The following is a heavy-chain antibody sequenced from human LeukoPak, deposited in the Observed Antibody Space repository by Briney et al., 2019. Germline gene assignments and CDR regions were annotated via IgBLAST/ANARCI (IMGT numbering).Heavy chain of an antibody. CDR3: ARANGYYGSGSYHFDY. CDR2: IIPIFGTA. Sequence: SVKVSCKAFGGTFSSYAISWVRQAPGQGLEWMGGIIPIFGTANYAQKFQGRVTITADESTSTAYMELSSLRSEDTAVYYCARANGYYGSGSYHFDYWGQGTLVTVSS. J-gene: IGHJ4*02. D-gene: IGHD3-10*01. CDR1: GGTFSSYA. V-gene: IGHV1-69*13.